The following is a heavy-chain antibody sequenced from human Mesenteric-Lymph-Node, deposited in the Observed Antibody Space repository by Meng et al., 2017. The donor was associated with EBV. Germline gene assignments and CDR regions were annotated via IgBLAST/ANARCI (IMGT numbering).Heavy chain of an antibody. D-gene: IGHD5-12*01. Sequence: QVPLVRAGAGGKEPGSSVKVPGKASGGTFSTYALSWARQAPGQGLEWMGGIIPIFGAANYAQNFQARITITADKSTSIAYMELSSLRSEDTAVYYCATGYSGYAWDFWGQGTLVTVSS. CDR2: IIPIFGAA. CDR1: GGTFSTYA. CDR3: ATGYSGYAWDF. V-gene: IGHV1-69*06. J-gene: IGHJ4*02.